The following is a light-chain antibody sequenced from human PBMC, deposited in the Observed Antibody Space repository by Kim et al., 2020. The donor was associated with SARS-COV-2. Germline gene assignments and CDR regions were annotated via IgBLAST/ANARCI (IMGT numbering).Light chain of an antibody. CDR1: QIIGSNY. CDR2: GAL. Sequence: PGERDTLSCRASQIIGSNYLAWYQQRPGRAPRLLIYGALTRATGIPDRFSGSGSGRDFSLLITRVEPEDFAVYYCQQYESSPPGYSFGQGTKLEI. V-gene: IGKV3-20*01. CDR3: QQYESSPPGYS. J-gene: IGKJ2*03.